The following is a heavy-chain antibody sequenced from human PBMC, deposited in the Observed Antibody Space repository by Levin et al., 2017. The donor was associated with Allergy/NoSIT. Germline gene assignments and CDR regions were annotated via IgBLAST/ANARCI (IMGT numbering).Heavy chain of an antibody. Sequence: SQTLSLTCTVSGGSIRSSYWTWIRQPAGKGLEWIGRILASGSTNYNPSLKSRVTMSVDTSKDQFSLNLSSATAADTAVYYCVRGGGGAYQFDPWGQGTLVTVSS. CDR1: GGSIRSSY. V-gene: IGHV4-4*07. CDR3: VRGGGGAYQFDP. CDR2: ILASGST. J-gene: IGHJ5*01. D-gene: IGHD1-26*01.